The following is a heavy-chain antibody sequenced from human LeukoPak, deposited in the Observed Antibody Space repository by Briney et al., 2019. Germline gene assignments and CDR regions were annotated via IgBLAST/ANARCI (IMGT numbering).Heavy chain of an antibody. D-gene: IGHD3-10*01. CDR1: GFTFSSYG. V-gene: IGHV3-30*18. J-gene: IGHJ4*02. CDR2: ISYDGSNK. CDR3: AKDTAWLRLWIDEIHFHY. Sequence: GGSLRLSCAASGFTFSSYGMHWVRQAPGKGLEWVAVISYDGSNKYYADSVKGRFTISRDNSKNTLYLQMNRLRGEDTALYYCAKDTAWLRLWIDEIHFHYWGQGTLLTVSS.